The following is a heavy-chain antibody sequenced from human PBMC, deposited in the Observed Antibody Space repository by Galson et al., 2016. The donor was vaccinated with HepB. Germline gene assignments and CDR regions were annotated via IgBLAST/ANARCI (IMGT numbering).Heavy chain of an antibody. J-gene: IGHJ6*02. CDR1: GYTFTSYY. CDR2: INPSGGST. V-gene: IGHV1-46*01. CDR3: ARVQYYYDTTRRVYYYYGMDV. D-gene: IGHD3-22*01. Sequence: SVKVSCKASGYTFTSYYMHWVRQAPGQGLEWMGIINPSGGSTSYAQKFQGRVTMTRDTSTSTVYMALSSLRSKDTAVYYCARVQYYYDTTRRVYYYYGMDVWGQGTTVTVSS.